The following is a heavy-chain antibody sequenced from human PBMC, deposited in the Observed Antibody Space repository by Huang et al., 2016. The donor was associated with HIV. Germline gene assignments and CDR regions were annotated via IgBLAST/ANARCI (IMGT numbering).Heavy chain of an antibody. CDR2: IKQDESEK. J-gene: IGHJ6*02. CDR3: ATKTGAMDI. D-gene: IGHD1-7*01. Sequence: VESGGRLVQPGGSIRLSLVGLTFSFGAYWMRWVRQTQGKGMEVVANIKQDESEKYYVELVKGRFNISRDNAKKILFLQMDNVRVEDTATYYCATKTGAMDIWGQGTAVTVS. V-gene: IGHV3-7*01. CDR1: TFSFGAYW.